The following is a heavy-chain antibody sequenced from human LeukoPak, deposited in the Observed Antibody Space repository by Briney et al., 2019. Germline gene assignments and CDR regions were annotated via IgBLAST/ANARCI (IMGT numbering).Heavy chain of an antibody. CDR2: IFYSGSA. V-gene: IGHV4-59*08. CDR1: GGSISSNY. J-gene: IGHJ4*02. Sequence: SETLSLTCTVSGGSISSNYWSWIRQPPGKGLEWIGYIFYSGSANYNPSLKSRVTISVDTSKNQFSLKLSSVTAADTAVYYCARSPKGWGATQRAYFDFWGQGTLVTVSS. CDR3: ARSPKGWGATQRAYFDF. D-gene: IGHD1-26*01.